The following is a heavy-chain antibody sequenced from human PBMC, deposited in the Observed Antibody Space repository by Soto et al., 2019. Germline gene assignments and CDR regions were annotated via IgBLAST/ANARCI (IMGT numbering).Heavy chain of an antibody. CDR2: IYPGDSDT. D-gene: IGHD3-3*01. V-gene: IGHV5-51*01. Sequence: SLKISCKGSGYSFTSYWIGWVRQMPGKGLEWMGIIYPGDSDTRYSPSFQGQVTISVDKSISTAYLQWSSLKATDTAMYYCARHAYDFWSGHPNPRYYYGMDVWGQGTTVTVSS. CDR3: ARHAYDFWSGHPNPRYYYGMDV. J-gene: IGHJ6*02. CDR1: GYSFTSYW.